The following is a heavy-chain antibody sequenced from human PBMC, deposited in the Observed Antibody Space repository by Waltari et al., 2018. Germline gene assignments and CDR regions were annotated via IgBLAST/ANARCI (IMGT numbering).Heavy chain of an antibody. J-gene: IGHJ5*02. CDR3: ARGPSHSYCSSISCYSREFDP. Sequence: QVHLVQSGAEVKKPGSSVKVACKASGDTFSSFAFSCVRQATGQGLEWMGGIIPLFGTENYAQKFQGRVTITADESTSTAYMELSSLRSEDTAVYYCARGPSHSYCSSISCYSREFDPWGQGTLVTVSS. D-gene: IGHD2-2*01. V-gene: IGHV1-69*01. CDR2: IIPLFGTE. CDR1: GDTFSSFA.